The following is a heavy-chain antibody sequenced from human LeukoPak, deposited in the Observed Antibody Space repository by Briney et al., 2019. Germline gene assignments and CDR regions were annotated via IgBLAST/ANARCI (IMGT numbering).Heavy chain of an antibody. CDR2: IKQDGSEK. CDR3: ARGRLGDFWSGYKGPLDY. Sequence: GGSLRLSCTTSGFNFRAYWMSWVRQAPGKGLEWVANIKQDGSEKYYVDSVKGRFTISRDNAKNSLYLHMNSLRAEDTAVYCCARGRLGDFWSGYKGPLDYWGQGTLVTVSS. D-gene: IGHD3-3*01. V-gene: IGHV3-7*04. J-gene: IGHJ4*02. CDR1: GFNFRAYW.